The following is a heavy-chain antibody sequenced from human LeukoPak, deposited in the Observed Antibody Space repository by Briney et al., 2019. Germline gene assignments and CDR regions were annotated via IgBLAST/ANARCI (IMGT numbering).Heavy chain of an antibody. Sequence: ASVKVSCKASGYTFTNYGINWVRQAPGQGLEWMGWISTYNGHTNYAQKLQGRVTMTTDTSTSTAYMELRSLRSDDTAVYYCARDHAAGWELPLNWFDPWGQGTLVTVSS. CDR1: GYTFTNYG. CDR3: ARDHAAGWELPLNWFDP. V-gene: IGHV1-18*01. D-gene: IGHD4-23*01. CDR2: ISTYNGHT. J-gene: IGHJ5*02.